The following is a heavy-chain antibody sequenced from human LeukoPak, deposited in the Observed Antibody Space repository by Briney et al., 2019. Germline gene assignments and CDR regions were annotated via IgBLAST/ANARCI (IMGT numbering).Heavy chain of an antibody. J-gene: IGHJ6*02. D-gene: IGHD4-17*01. V-gene: IGHV3-48*04. CDR3: ARVTTYYYYGMDV. CDR2: ISSSSSTI. Sequence: PGGSLRLSCAASGFTFSSYSMNWVRQAPGKGLEWVSYISSSSSTIYYADSVKGRFTISRDNAKNSLYLQMNSLRAEDTAVYYCARVTTYYYYGMDVWGQGTTVTVSS. CDR1: GFTFSSYS.